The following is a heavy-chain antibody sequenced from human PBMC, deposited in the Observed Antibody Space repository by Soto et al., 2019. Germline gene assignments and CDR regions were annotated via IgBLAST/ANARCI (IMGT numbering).Heavy chain of an antibody. V-gene: IGHV4-59*01. CDR1: GGSISSYY. D-gene: IGHD1-26*01. J-gene: IGHJ4*02. Sequence: SETLSLTCTVSGGSISSYYWSWIRQPPGKGLEWIGYIYYSGSTNYNPSLKSRVTISVDTSKNQFSLKLSSVTAADTAVHYCARVVYYGLFDYWGQGTLVTVSS. CDR2: IYYSGST. CDR3: ARVVYYGLFDY.